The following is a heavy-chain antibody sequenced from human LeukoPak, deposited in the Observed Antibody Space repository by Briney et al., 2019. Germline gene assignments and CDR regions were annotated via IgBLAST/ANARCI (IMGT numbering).Heavy chain of an antibody. J-gene: IGHJ4*02. V-gene: IGHV3-23*01. CDR3: ASRTRTYYDFWSGYYPQPYFDY. D-gene: IGHD3-3*01. CDR1: GFTVSNNY. CDR2: ISGSGGST. Sequence: GGSLRLSCAASGFTVSNNYMSWVRQAPGKGLEWVSAISGSGGSTYHADSVKGRFTISRDNSKNTLYLQMNSLRAEDTAVYYCASRTRTYYDFWSGYYPQPYFDYWGQGTLVTVSS.